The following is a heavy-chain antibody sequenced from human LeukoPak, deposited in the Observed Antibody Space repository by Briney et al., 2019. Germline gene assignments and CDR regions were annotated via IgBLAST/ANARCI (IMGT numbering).Heavy chain of an antibody. D-gene: IGHD1-14*01. CDR1: GGSISSSTYY. CDR2: IYYTGNS. Sequence: PSETLSLTCTVSGGSISSSTYYWGWIRQSPGKGLEWIGSIYYTGNSYYNPSLKSRVTISVDTSKNQFSLNMTSVTAADTAIYYCANDRSSRFDPWGQGTLVTVSS. CDR3: ANDRSSRFDP. V-gene: IGHV4-39*07. J-gene: IGHJ5*02.